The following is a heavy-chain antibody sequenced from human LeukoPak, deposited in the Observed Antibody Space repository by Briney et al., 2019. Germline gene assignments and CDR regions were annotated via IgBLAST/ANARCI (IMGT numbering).Heavy chain of an antibody. D-gene: IGHD6-13*01. CDR2: INPKSGGT. CDR3: ARDGVYSTNFDAFDI. CDR1: GYXFSNYY. J-gene: IGHJ3*02. V-gene: IGHV1-2*02. Sequence: ASVKVSCMTSGYXFSNYYIHWVRQAPGQGPEWMGWINPKSGGTDYAQRFQGRVTMTRDTSISTAYMELSGLRSDDTAVYYCARDGVYSTNFDAFDIWGQGTMVTVSS.